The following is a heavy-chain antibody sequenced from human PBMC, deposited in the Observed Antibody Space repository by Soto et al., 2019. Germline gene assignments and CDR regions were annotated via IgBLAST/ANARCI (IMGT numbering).Heavy chain of an antibody. Sequence: QVQLQESGPGLVKPSETLSLTCTVSGGSISNYYWSWIRQPPGKGLEWIGYIYYSGSTNYNPSLKSRVTISVDTSKNQFSLKLSSVTAADTAVYYCARQPYYYYYMDVWGKGTTVTVSS. CDR2: IYYSGST. CDR3: ARQPYYYYYMDV. J-gene: IGHJ6*03. CDR1: GGSISNYY. V-gene: IGHV4-59*08.